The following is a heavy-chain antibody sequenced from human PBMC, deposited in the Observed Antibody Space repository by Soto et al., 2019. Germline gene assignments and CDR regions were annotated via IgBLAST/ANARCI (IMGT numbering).Heavy chain of an antibody. CDR1: GFTFSTYA. Sequence: GGSLRLSCAASGFTFSTYAMTWVRQAPGMGLEWVSVISGSGGTTHYADYVKGRFTISRDNSRNTLFLQMNTLRADDTAVYFCAKDSNTYYYDSSGYLEQWGQGTLVTVSS. D-gene: IGHD3-22*01. V-gene: IGHV3-23*01. CDR3: AKDSNTYYYDSSGYLEQ. J-gene: IGHJ4*02. CDR2: ISGSGGTT.